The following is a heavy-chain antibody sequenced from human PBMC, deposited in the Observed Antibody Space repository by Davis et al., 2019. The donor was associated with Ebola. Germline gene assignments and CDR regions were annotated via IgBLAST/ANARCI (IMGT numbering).Heavy chain of an antibody. V-gene: IGHV1-18*01. D-gene: IGHD2-2*02. CDR1: GYTFTSYG. J-gene: IGHJ5*02. Sequence: ASVKVSCKASGYTFTSYGISWVRQAPGQGLEWMGWISAYNGNTNYAQKLQGRVTMTTDTSTSTAYMELRSLRSDDTAVYYCAREYGILGDIVVVPAAIADPGWFDPWGQGTLVTVSS. CDR3: AREYGILGDIVVVPAAIADPGWFDP. CDR2: ISAYNGNT.